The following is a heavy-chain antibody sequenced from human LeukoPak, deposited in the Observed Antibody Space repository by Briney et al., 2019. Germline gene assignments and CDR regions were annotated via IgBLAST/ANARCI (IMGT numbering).Heavy chain of an antibody. CDR2: VDPDSGGT. CDR1: GYTFTGYF. D-gene: IGHD3-16*01. V-gene: IGHV1-2*02. Sequence: ASVKVSCKASGYTFTGYFIHWVRQPPGQGLEWMGWVDPDSGGTNYAQKYQGRVTMTRDTSVNTAYMELSRLTSDDTAVYFCARDTSGGARLGYWGQGTLVSVSS. CDR3: ARDTSGGARLGY. J-gene: IGHJ4*02.